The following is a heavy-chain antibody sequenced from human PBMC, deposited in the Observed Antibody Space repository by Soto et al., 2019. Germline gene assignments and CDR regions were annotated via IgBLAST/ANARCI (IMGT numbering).Heavy chain of an antibody. Sequence: SETLSLTCAVSGGSISSSNWWSWVRQPPGKGLEWIGEIYHSGSTNYNPSLKSRVTISVDKSKNQFSLKLSSVTAADTAVYYCASPGDVDTAMGLFDYWGQGTLVTVSS. CDR3: ASPGDVDTAMGLFDY. CDR1: GGSISSSNW. D-gene: IGHD5-18*01. CDR2: IYHSGST. J-gene: IGHJ4*02. V-gene: IGHV4-4*02.